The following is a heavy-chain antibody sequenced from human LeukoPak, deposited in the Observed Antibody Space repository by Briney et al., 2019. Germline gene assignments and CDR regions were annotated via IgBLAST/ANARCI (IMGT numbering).Heavy chain of an antibody. CDR2: IYSSGSA. CDR1: GGSISSYY. CDR3: ARGPHSSGWYVCDS. J-gene: IGHJ4*02. Sequence: SETLSLTCIASGGSISSYYWSWIRQPAGKGLEWIGRIYSSGSANYNPSLKSRVTMSVDTSKNQFSLRLSSVTAADTAVYYCARGPHSSGWYVCDSWGQGTLVTVSS. V-gene: IGHV4-4*07. D-gene: IGHD6-19*01.